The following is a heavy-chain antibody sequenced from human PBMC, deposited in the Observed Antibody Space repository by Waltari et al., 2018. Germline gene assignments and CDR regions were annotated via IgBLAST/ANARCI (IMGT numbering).Heavy chain of an antibody. J-gene: IGHJ4*02. CDR3: ARQGDSSGYYDMAY. CDR1: GGSISSSNYY. CDR2: IYYSGNT. V-gene: IGHV4-39*01. Sequence: QLQLQESGPGLVKPSETLSLTCSVSGGSISSSNYYWAWIRQPPGKGLDWIGSIYYSGNTYYNPSLKSRVTISVDTSKNQFSLKLSSVTAADTAVYFCARQGDSSGYYDMAYWGRGTLVTVSS. D-gene: IGHD3-22*01.